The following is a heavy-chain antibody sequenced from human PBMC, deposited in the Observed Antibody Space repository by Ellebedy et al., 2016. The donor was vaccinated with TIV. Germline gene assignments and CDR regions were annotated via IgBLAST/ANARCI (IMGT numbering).Heavy chain of an antibody. CDR2: IIPIFGTA. D-gene: IGHD3-3*01. Sequence: SVKVSXXASGGTFSSYAISWVRQAPGQGLEWMGGIIPIFGTANYAQKFQGRVTITADESTSTAYMELSSLRSEDTAVYYCARGPYDDFWSGYQPYYFDYWGQGTLVTVSS. V-gene: IGHV1-69*13. J-gene: IGHJ4*02. CDR3: ARGPYDDFWSGYQPYYFDY. CDR1: GGTFSSYA.